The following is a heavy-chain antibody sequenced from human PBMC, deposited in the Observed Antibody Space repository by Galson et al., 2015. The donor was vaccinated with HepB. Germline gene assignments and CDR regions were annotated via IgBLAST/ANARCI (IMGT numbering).Heavy chain of an antibody. J-gene: IGHJ4*02. D-gene: IGHD5-12*01. CDR1: GGTFSSYA. CDR3: AREGREERYNDY. V-gene: IGHV1-69*04. CDR2: IIPILGIA. Sequence: SVKVSCKASGGTFSSYAISWVRQAPGQGLEWMGRIIPILGIANYAQKFQGRVTITADKSTSTAYMELSSLRSEDTAVYYCAREGREERYNDYWGQGTLVTVSS.